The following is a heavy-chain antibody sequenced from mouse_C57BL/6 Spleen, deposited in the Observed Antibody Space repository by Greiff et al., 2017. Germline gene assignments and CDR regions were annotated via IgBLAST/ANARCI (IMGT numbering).Heavy chain of an antibody. D-gene: IGHD1-1*01. J-gene: IGHJ3*01. Sequence: QVQLQQSGAELVKPGASVKMSCKASGYTFTTYPIEWMKQNHGKSLEWIGNFHPYNDDTQYNEKFKGKATLTVEKSSTTVYLELSRLTSADSAVSFCERGSSYAWFAYWGQGTLVTVSA. CDR3: ERGSSYAWFAY. CDR1: GYTFTTYP. V-gene: IGHV1-47*01. CDR2: FHPYNDDT.